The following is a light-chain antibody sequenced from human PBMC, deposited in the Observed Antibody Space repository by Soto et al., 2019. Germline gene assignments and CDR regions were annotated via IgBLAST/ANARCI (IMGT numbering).Light chain of an antibody. CDR3: QQYCSSPRT. Sequence: EIVLTQSPGTLSLSPGERANLSCRASQSVSSSYLALYQQKPCQAPRLLIYGSSSRATGIPDRFSCSGSGTDFPFTISRMEPEDFAVYYCQQYCSSPRTFGQGTKV. J-gene: IGKJ1*01. CDR1: QSVSSSY. CDR2: GSS. V-gene: IGKV3-20*01.